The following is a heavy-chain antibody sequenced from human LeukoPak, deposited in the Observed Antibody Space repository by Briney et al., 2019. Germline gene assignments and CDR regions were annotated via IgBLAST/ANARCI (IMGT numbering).Heavy chain of an antibody. CDR2: ISYDGSNK. Sequence: PGGSLRLSCTASAFSFSDSYMTWVRQAPGKGLEWVAVISYDGSNKYYADSVKGRFTISRDNSKNTLYLQMNSLRAEDTAVYYCARGPDSTTPNWGQGTLVTVSS. D-gene: IGHD1-14*01. CDR1: AFSFSDSY. J-gene: IGHJ4*02. CDR3: ARGPDSTTPN. V-gene: IGHV3-30*03.